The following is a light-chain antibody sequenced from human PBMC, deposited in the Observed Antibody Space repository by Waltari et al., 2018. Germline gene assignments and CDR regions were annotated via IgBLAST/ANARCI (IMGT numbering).Light chain of an antibody. CDR1: SGDVGRYNL. Sequence: QSALTQPASVSGSPGQSITISCTGTSGDVGRYNLVSWYQQHPGKAPKRMIYEVGKRPSGISNRFSGSKSGNTASLTISGIQAEDEADYYCCSYAGAGTGVFGGGTKVTVL. CDR3: CSYAGAGTGV. V-gene: IGLV2-23*02. J-gene: IGLJ3*02. CDR2: EVG.